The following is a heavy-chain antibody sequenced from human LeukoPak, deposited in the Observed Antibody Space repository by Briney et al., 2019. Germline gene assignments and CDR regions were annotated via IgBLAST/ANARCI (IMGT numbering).Heavy chain of an antibody. D-gene: IGHD2-15*01. J-gene: IGHJ4*02. V-gene: IGHV4-34*01. CDR3: ARGYCSGGSCYHLFFDY. Sequence: PSETLSLTCAVYGGSFSGYYWSWIRQPPGKGLEWIGEINHSGSTNYNPSLKSRVTISVDTSKNQFSLKLSSVTAADTAVYYCARGYCSGGSCYHLFFDYWGQGTLVTVSS. CDR2: INHSGST. CDR1: GGSFSGYY.